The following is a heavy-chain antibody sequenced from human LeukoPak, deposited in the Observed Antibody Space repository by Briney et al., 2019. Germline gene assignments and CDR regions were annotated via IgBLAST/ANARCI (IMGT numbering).Heavy chain of an antibody. CDR3: ARAGYSSSWYQFNL. Sequence: PSETLSLTCTVSGYSISSGHYWGWIRQPPGKGLEWIGSIYHSGSTYYNPSLKSRVTISVDTSKNQFSLKLSSVTAADTAVYYCARAGYSSSWYQFNLWGQGTLVTVSS. CDR1: GYSISSGHY. V-gene: IGHV4-38-2*02. CDR2: IYHSGST. J-gene: IGHJ4*02. D-gene: IGHD6-13*01.